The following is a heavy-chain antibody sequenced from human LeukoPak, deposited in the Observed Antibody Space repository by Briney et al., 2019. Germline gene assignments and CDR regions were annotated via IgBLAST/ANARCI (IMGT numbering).Heavy chain of an antibody. CDR1: GGTFSSNV. CDR2: IIPIIGTP. J-gene: IGHJ4*02. V-gene: IGHV1-69*04. D-gene: IGHD6-13*01. Sequence: SVEVSCKASGGTFSSNVISWVRQAPGQGLEWMGRIIPIIGTPDYAQKFQGRVTITADKSTNTAYMELTSLKSDDTAVYYCARAGGSSWFVSLYYWGQGTLVTVSS. CDR3: ARAGGSSWFVSLYY.